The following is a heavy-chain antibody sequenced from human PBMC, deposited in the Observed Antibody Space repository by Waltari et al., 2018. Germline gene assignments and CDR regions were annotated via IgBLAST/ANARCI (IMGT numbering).Heavy chain of an antibody. V-gene: IGHV4-39*07. CDR2: IYYSGST. CDR1: GGSISSSSYY. D-gene: IGHD3-22*01. Sequence: QLQLQESGPGLVKPSETLSLTCTVSGGSISSSSYYWGWIRQPPGKGLEWIGSIYYSGSTYYNPSLKSRVTTSVDTSKNQFSLKLSSVTAADTAVYYCARDPATYYYDSSGYYFDYCGQGTLVTVSS. CDR3: ARDPATYYYDSSGYYFDY. J-gene: IGHJ4*02.